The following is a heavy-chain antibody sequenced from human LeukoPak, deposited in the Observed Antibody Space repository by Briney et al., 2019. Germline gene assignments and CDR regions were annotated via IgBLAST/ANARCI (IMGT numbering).Heavy chain of an antibody. CDR1: GFTFSDYY. CDR3: ARVVYYDSSGYLIP. J-gene: IGHJ4*02. Sequence: PGGSLRLSCAASGFTFSDYYMSWIRQAPGKGLEWVSYISSSGSTIYYAGSVKGRFTISRDNAKNSLYLQMNSLRAEDTAVYYCARVVYYDSSGYLIPWGQGTLVTVSS. V-gene: IGHV3-11*01. CDR2: ISSSGSTI. D-gene: IGHD3-22*01.